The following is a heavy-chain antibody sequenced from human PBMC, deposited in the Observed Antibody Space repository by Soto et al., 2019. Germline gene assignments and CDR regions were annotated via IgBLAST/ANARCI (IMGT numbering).Heavy chain of an antibody. CDR2: IYYSGST. V-gene: IGHV4-61*01. D-gene: IGHD2-2*01. CDR3: ARAPSYCISTSCYGYYYGMDV. J-gene: IGHJ6*01. Sequence: PSETLSLTCTVSGGSVSRGSYYWSWIRQAPGKGLEWIGYIYYSGSTNYNPSLKSRVTISVDTSKNQFSLKLSSVTAADTAVYYCARAPSYCISTSCYGYYYGMDVWGQGTTVTVSS. CDR1: GGSVSRGSYY.